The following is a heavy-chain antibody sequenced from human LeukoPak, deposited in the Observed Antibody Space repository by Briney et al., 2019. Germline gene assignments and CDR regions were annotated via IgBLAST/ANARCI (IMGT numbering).Heavy chain of an antibody. CDR3: ARARGAFRGGDYYSESYYFDN. V-gene: IGHV3-48*04. D-gene: IGHD2-21*02. J-gene: IGHJ4*02. Sequence: GGSLRHSCAASGLTFSAYSMNWVRQAPGKGLEWLSYISSSGSTIYYADSVKGRFTISRDNAKNSLYLQMNSLRAEDTAVYYCARARGAFRGGDYYSESYYFDNWGQGTLVTVSS. CDR2: ISSSGSTI. CDR1: GLTFSAYS.